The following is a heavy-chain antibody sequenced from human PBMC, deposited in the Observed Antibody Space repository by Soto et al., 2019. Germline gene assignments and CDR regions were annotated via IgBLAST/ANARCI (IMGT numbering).Heavy chain of an antibody. D-gene: IGHD2-2*03. Sequence: EVQLLESGGGLVQPGGSLRLSCAASGFTFSSYAMNWVRQAPGKGLEWVSAISGSGGSTYYADSVKGRFTISRDNSKNTLYLQMNSLRAEDTAVYYSAKEGGYCSSTSCYGRVYYWGQGTLVTVSS. V-gene: IGHV3-23*01. CDR2: ISGSGGST. CDR3: AKEGGYCSSTSCYGRVYY. CDR1: GFTFSSYA. J-gene: IGHJ4*02.